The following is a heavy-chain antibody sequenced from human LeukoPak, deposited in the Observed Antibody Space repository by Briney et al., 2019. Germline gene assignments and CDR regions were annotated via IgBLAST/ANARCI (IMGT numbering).Heavy chain of an antibody. V-gene: IGHV5-51*01. CDR1: GFNFTSYW. J-gene: IGHJ4*02. D-gene: IGHD1-26*01. CDR2: HYPGDSDP. Sequence: GGALKISCKGSGFNFTSYWIGWVRQRPGKGLEWMGIHYPGDSDPRFSPSFQGPVTISADKSISTAYLQWSSLKASDTAMYYCARLGVRVGATDTRFDYWGQGTLVTV. CDR3: ARLGVRVGATDTRFDY.